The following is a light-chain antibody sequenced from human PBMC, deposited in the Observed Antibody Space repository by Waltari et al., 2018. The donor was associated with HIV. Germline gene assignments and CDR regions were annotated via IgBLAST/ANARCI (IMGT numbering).Light chain of an antibody. J-gene: IGLJ3*02. CDR2: RNN. CDR1: SSNIGSNY. CDR3: AAWDDSLSGLV. V-gene: IGLV1-47*01. Sequence: QSVLTQPPSASGTPGQRVTISCSGSSSNIGSNYVYWYQQLPGTAPKLLIYRNNRRPSGVPDRFSGSKSVTSASLAIRGLRSEDETNYYCAAWDDSLSGLVFGGGTKLTVL.